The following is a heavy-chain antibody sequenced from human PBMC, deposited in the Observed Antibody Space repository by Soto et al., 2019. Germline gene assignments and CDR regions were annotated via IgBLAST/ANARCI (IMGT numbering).Heavy chain of an antibody. D-gene: IGHD3-9*01. CDR1: GFTFSSYP. Sequence: GGSLRLSCAASGFTFSSYPMSWVRQAPGKGLEWVSAISGDGSSTYFADSGKGRFTISRDNSKNTLYLQMNSLRAEDTAVYYCAKDWEFDWPNYYFDDWGQGTLVTVSS. CDR2: ISGDGSST. J-gene: IGHJ4*02. V-gene: IGHV3-23*01. CDR3: AKDWEFDWPNYYFDD.